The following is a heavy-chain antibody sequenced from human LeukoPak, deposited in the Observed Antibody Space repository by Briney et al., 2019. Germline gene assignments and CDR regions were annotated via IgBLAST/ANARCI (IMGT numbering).Heavy chain of an antibody. D-gene: IGHD6-25*01. CDR1: GGSITSSSYY. CDR2: IYYSGST. V-gene: IGHV4-39*01. Sequence: SETLSLTCTVSGGSITSSSYYWGWIRQPPGKGLEWIGSIYYSGSTYYNPSLKSRVAISVDTSKNQFSLKLSSVTAADTAVYYCARRDSSGVVPRWDYWGQGTPVTVSS. CDR3: ARRDSSGVVPRWDY. J-gene: IGHJ4*02.